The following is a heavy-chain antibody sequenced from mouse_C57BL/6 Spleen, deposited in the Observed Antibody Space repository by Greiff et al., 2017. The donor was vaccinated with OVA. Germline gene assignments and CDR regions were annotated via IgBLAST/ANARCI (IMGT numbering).Heavy chain of an antibody. CDR1: GYTFTSYW. J-gene: IGHJ4*01. D-gene: IGHD4-1*01. Sequence: VQLQQPGAELVKPGASVKLSCKASGYTFTSYWMHWVKQRPGQGLEWIGMIHPNSGSTNYNEKFKSKATLTVDKSSSTAYMQLSSLTSEDSAVYYCARRGGTDYAMDYWGQGTSVTVSS. V-gene: IGHV1-64*01. CDR3: ARRGGTDYAMDY. CDR2: IHPNSGST.